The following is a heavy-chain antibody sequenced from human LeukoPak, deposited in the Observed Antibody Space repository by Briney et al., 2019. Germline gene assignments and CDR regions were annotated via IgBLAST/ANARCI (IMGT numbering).Heavy chain of an antibody. J-gene: IGHJ5*02. V-gene: IGHV3-7*05. CDR3: ASDGYPFDH. D-gene: IGHD5-12*01. CDR1: GITFSSYW. Sequence: PGGSLRLSCAASGITFSSYWMSWVRQAPGKGLEWVANIKQDGSEKYYVDSVKGRFTISRDNAKNSVYLQMNSLRAEDTAVYYCASDGYPFDHWGQGTLVTVSS. CDR2: IKQDGSEK.